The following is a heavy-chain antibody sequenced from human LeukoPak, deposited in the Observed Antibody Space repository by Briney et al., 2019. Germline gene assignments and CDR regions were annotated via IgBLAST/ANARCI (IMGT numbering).Heavy chain of an antibody. Sequence: GGSLRLSCAASGFTFSAYSMIWVRQAPGKGLEWISYISGTSNTIYYADSMKGRFTISRDNAKTSLYLQMNSLRADDTAVYYCARRGPTTVTTHDAFDIWGRGTTVTVSS. CDR3: ARRGPTTVTTHDAFDI. CDR2: ISGTSNTI. J-gene: IGHJ3*02. D-gene: IGHD4-17*01. CDR1: GFTFSAYS. V-gene: IGHV3-48*04.